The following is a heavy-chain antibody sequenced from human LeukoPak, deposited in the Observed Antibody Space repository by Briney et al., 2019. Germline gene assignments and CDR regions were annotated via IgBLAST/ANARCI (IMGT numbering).Heavy chain of an antibody. Sequence: SETLSLTCAVYGGSFSGYYWSWIRQPPGKGLEWIGEINHSGSTNYNPSLKSRVTISVDTSKNQFSLKLSSVTAADTAMYYCARGNWNPFDYWGQGTLVTVSS. V-gene: IGHV4-34*01. J-gene: IGHJ4*02. CDR3: ARGNWNPFDY. CDR2: INHSGST. CDR1: GGSFSGYY. D-gene: IGHD1-1*01.